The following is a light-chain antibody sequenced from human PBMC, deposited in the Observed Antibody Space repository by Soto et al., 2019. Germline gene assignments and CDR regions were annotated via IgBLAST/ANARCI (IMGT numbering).Light chain of an antibody. CDR3: LQDYNYPLT. V-gene: IGKV1-6*02. CDR2: GAS. J-gene: IGKJ4*01. Sequence: IQMTQSPSSLSAYVGDRVTITCRASQGIRDDLGWYQQKPGRAPRLLIYGASSLQSGVPSRFSGSGYGTEFTLNISSLQPEDFATYYCLQDYNYPLTFGGGTKVDIK. CDR1: QGIRDD.